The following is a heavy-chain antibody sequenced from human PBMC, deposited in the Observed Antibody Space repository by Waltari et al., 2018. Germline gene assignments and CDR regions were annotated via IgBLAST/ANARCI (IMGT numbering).Heavy chain of an antibody. D-gene: IGHD3-3*01. Sequence: QVQLVQSGAEVKKPGSSVKVSCKPSGVTFSSYAISWCGQAPGHGLEWMGGIIPSFGTANYAQKFQGRVTITADESTSTAYMELSSLRSEDTAVYYGARARGVSYDFWSGYSPGDYWGQGTLVTVSS. CDR2: IIPSFGTA. CDR1: GVTFSSYA. V-gene: IGHV1-69*01. CDR3: ARARGVSYDFWSGYSPGDY. J-gene: IGHJ4*02.